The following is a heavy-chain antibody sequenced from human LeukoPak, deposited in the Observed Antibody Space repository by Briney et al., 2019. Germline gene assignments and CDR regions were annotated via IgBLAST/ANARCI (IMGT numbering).Heavy chain of an antibody. CDR3: ATRRYYYDSSGYYADAFDI. CDR1: GFTFSSYW. CDR2: ISGSGGST. V-gene: IGHV3-23*01. Sequence: GGSLRLSCAASGFTFSSYWMSWVRQAPGKGLEWVSAISGSGGSTYYADSVKGRFTISRDNSKNTLYLQMNSLRAEDTAVYYCATRRYYYDSSGYYADAFDIWGQGTMVTVSS. D-gene: IGHD3-22*01. J-gene: IGHJ3*02.